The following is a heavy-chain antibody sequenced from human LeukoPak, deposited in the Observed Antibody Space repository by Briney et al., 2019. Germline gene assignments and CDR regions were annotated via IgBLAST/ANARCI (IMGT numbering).Heavy chain of an antibody. J-gene: IGHJ4*02. V-gene: IGHV1-46*01. D-gene: IGHD5-18*01. CDR2: INPSGGST. CDR3: AREGGDTAMAFDY. Sequence: ASVTVSCKASGYTFTSYYMHWVRQAPGQGLEWMGIINPSGGSTSYAQRFQGRVTMTRDTSTSTVYMELSSLRSEDTAVYYCAREGGDTAMAFDYWGQGTLVTVSS. CDR1: GYTFTSYY.